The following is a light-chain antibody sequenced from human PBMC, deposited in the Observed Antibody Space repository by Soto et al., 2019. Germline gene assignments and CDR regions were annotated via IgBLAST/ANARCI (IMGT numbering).Light chain of an antibody. CDR1: RSLVFVDGNTY. CDR2: RVS. Sequence: DVEMTQSPLSLSVTPGQPASISCRSSRSLVFVDGNTYLNWFHQRPGQSPRRLIHRVSYRDSGVPDRFSGSGSDTDFTLKISWVEAEDVGVYFCLQGTHWPHTFGQGTHLEIK. J-gene: IGKJ2*01. V-gene: IGKV2-30*01. CDR3: LQGTHWPHT.